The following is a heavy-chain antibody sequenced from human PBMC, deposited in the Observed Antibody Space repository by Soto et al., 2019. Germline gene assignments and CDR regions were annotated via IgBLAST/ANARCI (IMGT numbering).Heavy chain of an antibody. Sequence: DSVKVSCKRSGDTLTRYYIHWVLQAPGQGLEWMGRINCNSGDTKYAQSFQGRVTMTRDTSINTAYMELSRLRSDDTAVYYCARGGGSSLFDYWGQGILVTVSS. J-gene: IGHJ4*02. V-gene: IGHV1-2*06. CDR2: INCNSGDT. CDR1: GDTLTRYY. CDR3: ARGGGSSLFDY. D-gene: IGHD2-2*01.